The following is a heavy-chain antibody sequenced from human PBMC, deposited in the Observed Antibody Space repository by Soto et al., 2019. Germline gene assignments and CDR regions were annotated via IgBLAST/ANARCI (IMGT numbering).Heavy chain of an antibody. J-gene: IGHJ6*02. CDR1: GGSISSYY. CDR3: ARDGEVTTDDYHYVMDV. Sequence: SETLSLTCIVSGGSISSYYWSWIRQPPGKGLEWIGYISYSGATNYNASLKSRVTISSDTSKNQFSLRLSSVTSADTAVYYCARDGEVTTDDYHYVMDVWGQGTTVT. D-gene: IGHD4-17*01. CDR2: ISYSGAT. V-gene: IGHV4-59*01.